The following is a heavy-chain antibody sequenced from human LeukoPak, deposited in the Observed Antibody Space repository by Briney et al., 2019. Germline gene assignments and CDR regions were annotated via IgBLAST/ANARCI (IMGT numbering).Heavy chain of an antibody. J-gene: IGHJ6*02. CDR2: ISNDGGDK. Sequence: GRSLRLSCAASGFTFIDYALHWVRQAPGKGLEWVAVISNDGGDKYYADSVKGRFSISRDNSKNTLSFQMNSLRAEDTAVYYCAKDSAITIFFSPLLDVWGQGTTVTVSS. D-gene: IGHD3-9*01. CDR1: GFTFIDYA. CDR3: AKDSAITIFFSPLLDV. V-gene: IGHV3-30*14.